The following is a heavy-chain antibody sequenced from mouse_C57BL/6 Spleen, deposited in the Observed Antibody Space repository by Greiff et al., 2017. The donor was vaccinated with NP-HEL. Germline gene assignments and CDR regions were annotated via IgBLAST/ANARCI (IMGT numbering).Heavy chain of an antibody. J-gene: IGHJ3*01. Sequence: QVQLQQPGAELVRPGSSVKLSCKASGYTFTSYWMHWVKQRPIQGLEWIGNIDPSDSETHYNQKFKDKATLTVDKSSSTAYMQLSSLTSEDSAVYYCASNYYGNYGFAYWGQGTLVTVSA. CDR3: ASNYYGNYGFAY. CDR2: IDPSDSET. D-gene: IGHD2-1*01. CDR1: GYTFTSYW. V-gene: IGHV1-52*01.